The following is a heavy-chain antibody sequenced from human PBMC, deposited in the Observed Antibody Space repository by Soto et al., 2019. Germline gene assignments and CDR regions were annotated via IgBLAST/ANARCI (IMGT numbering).Heavy chain of an antibody. CDR2: IWYDEGTE. Sequence: QVQLVESGGGVVQPGRSLRLSCEASGFTFSSYGMHWVRQAPGKGLEWVAIIWYDEGTEYYADSVKGRFTISRDNSKNTLSVQMNSLRAEDTAVYYCARGGIMSAGPEFWGLGTLVTVSS. V-gene: IGHV3-33*01. CDR1: GFTFSSYG. CDR3: ARGGIMSAGPEF. D-gene: IGHD6-13*01. J-gene: IGHJ4*02.